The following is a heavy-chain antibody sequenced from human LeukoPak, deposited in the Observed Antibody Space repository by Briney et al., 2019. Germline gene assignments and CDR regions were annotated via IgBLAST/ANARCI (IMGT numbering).Heavy chain of an antibody. V-gene: IGHV3-23*01. Sequence: GRSLRLSCAASGFTFSSYAMRWVRQAPGKGLEWVSAISGSGGSTYYADSVKGRFTISRDNSKNTLYLQMNSLRAEDTAVYYCAKFALTGYSSGWYDYWGQGTLVTVSS. CDR1: GFTFSSYA. J-gene: IGHJ4*02. D-gene: IGHD6-19*01. CDR3: AKFALTGYSSGWYDY. CDR2: ISGSGGST.